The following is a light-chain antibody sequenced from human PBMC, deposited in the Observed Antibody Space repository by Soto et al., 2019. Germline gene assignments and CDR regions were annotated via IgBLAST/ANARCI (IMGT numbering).Light chain of an antibody. CDR1: SSNIGAGYD. Sequence: QSVLTQPPSVSGAPGQRVTISCTGSSSNIGAGYDVHWYQQLPGTAPKLLIYGNTNRPSGVPDRFSGSKSGTSASLAITGLQVEDEGDYYCQSYDSSLSGHVIFGGGTKLTVL. J-gene: IGLJ2*01. CDR2: GNT. V-gene: IGLV1-40*01. CDR3: QSYDSSLSGHVI.